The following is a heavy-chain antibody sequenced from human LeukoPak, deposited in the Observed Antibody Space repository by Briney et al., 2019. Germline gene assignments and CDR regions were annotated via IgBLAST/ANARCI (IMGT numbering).Heavy chain of an antibody. Sequence: GGSLRLSCTASGFIFSQYSINWVRQAPGKGLEWVSHIRSTGDTFYADSVKGRFTISRDNARNSLYLQMNSLRAEDTAMYYCARDAGNSGYGCDLWGQGTLVTVSS. V-gene: IGHV3-48*01. CDR1: GFIFSQYS. CDR2: IRSTGDT. D-gene: IGHD5-12*01. CDR3: ARDAGNSGYGCDL. J-gene: IGHJ5*02.